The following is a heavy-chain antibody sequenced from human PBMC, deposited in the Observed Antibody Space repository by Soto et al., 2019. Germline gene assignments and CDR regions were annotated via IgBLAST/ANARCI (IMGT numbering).Heavy chain of an antibody. CDR3: ARGLGGYDFWSHPYYYYYYMDV. V-gene: IGHV1-8*01. Sequence: ASVKLSCKASGYTFTSYVISWVRQANGKRHERKGWMNSISGNTGYAQKFQVRVTMTRNTSLSTSYMELSSLRSEDTAVYYCARGLGGYDFWSHPYYYYYYMDVWGKGTTVTVSS. J-gene: IGHJ6*03. CDR2: MNSISGNT. D-gene: IGHD3-3*01. CDR1: GYTFTSYV.